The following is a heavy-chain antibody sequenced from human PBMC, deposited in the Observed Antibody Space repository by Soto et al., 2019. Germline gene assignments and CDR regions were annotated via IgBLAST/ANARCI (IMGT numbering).Heavy chain of an antibody. CDR2: IYYSGST. CDR1: GGSINNGDYY. D-gene: IGHD3-3*01. CDR3: AREKSVVFGMAHPDWYFDL. Sequence: QVQLQESGPGLVKSSQTLSLTCAVSGGSINNGDYYGSWIRQPPGKGLEWIGYIYYSGSTYVNPSLKSRLSMSLDTSKNQVSLTLTSVTAADTAVYDCAREKSVVFGMAHPDWYFDLWGRGTLVTVSS. J-gene: IGHJ2*01. V-gene: IGHV4-30-4*01.